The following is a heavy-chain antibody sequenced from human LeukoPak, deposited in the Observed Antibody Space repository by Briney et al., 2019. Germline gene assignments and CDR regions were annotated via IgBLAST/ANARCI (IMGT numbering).Heavy chain of an antibody. V-gene: IGHV3-21*01. CDR1: GFTFSSNS. Sequence: GGSLRLSCAASGFTFSSNSMNWVRQAPGKGLEWVSSISSSSSYIYYADSVKGRFTISRDNAKNSLYLQMNSLRAEDTAVYYCARDQGYYYDSSGYNWFDPWGQGTLVTVSS. CDR2: ISSSSSYI. CDR3: ARDQGYYYDSSGYNWFDP. D-gene: IGHD3-22*01. J-gene: IGHJ5*02.